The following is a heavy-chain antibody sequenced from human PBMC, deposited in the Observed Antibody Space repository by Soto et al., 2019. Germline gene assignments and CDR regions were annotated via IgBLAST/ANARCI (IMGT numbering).Heavy chain of an antibody. V-gene: IGHV3-23*01. D-gene: IGHD2-15*01. J-gene: IGHJ6*03. Sequence: GGSLRFSCAASGFTFSSFAMRWVRQAPGKGLEWVSAISGSTGNTYYADSVKGRFTVSRDNSKNTLYLQMTSLGPEDTAVYYCARLSGGSTYYMDVWGKGTTVTVSS. CDR2: ISGSTGNT. CDR1: GFTFSSFA. CDR3: ARLSGGSTYYMDV.